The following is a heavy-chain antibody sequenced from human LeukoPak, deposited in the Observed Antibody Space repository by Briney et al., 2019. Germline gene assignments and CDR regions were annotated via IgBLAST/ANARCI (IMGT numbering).Heavy chain of an antibody. Sequence: GGSLRLSCAASGFTFSSYAMNWVRQAPGKGLEWVSAISGSGGSKYYADSVKGRCTISRDNSKNTLYLQMNSLRAEDTAVYYCAKVTSGWRIKEVDYWGQGTLVTVSS. V-gene: IGHV3-23*01. J-gene: IGHJ4*02. D-gene: IGHD6-19*01. CDR2: ISGSGGSK. CDR1: GFTFSSYA. CDR3: AKVTSGWRIKEVDY.